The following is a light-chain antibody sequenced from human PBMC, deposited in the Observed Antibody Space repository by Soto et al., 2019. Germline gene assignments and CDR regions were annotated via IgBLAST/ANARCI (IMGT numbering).Light chain of an antibody. CDR3: QQYDSVPYT. CDR1: QDITKS. J-gene: IGKJ2*01. Sequence: DIQMTQSPSSVSASVGDRDTITCQATQDITKSLNWYQQKPGKAPKLLIYIASNLERGVPSRFSGSGSGTHFSLTISSLQPEDFATYFCQQYDSVPYTFGQGTTVDIK. CDR2: IAS. V-gene: IGKV1-33*01.